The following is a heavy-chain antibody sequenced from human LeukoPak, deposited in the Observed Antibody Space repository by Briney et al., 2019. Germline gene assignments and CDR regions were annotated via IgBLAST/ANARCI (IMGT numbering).Heavy chain of an antibody. V-gene: IGHV3-66*01. CDR1: GFTVSNYY. CDR2: VYSGGST. CDR3: ARGHIRYYFDY. D-gene: IGHD3-3*02. Sequence: GGSLRLSCAASGFTVSNYYMNWVRQAPGKGLEWVSVVYSGGSTNYAGSVRGRFTISRDNSKNTLYLQMNSLRAEDTAVYYCARGHIRYYFDYWGQGTLVTVSS. J-gene: IGHJ4*02.